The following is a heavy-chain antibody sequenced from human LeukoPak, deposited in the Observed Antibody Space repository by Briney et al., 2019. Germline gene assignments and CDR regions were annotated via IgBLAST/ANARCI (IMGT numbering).Heavy chain of an antibody. V-gene: IGHV4-34*01. CDR1: GGSFSGYY. CDR2: INHSGST. CDR3: ARWRGAAAGTQWFDP. Sequence: KASETLSLTCAVYGGSFSGYYWSWIRQPPGKGLEWIGEINHSGSTNYNPSLKSRVTISVDTSKNQFSLKLSSVTAADTAVYYRARWRGAAAGTQWFDPWGQGTLVTVSS. J-gene: IGHJ5*02. D-gene: IGHD6-13*01.